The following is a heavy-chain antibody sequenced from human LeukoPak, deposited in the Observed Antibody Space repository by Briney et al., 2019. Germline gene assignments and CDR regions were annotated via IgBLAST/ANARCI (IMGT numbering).Heavy chain of an antibody. D-gene: IGHD3-22*01. Sequence: SETLSLTCTVSGGSISSYYWSWIRQPPGKGLEWIGYIYYSGSTNYNPSLKSRVTISVDTSKNQFSLKLSSVTAADTAVYYCARQTRSGYRYWGQGTLVTVSS. CDR1: GGSISSYY. J-gene: IGHJ4*02. V-gene: IGHV4-59*08. CDR3: ARQTRSGYRY. CDR2: IYYSGST.